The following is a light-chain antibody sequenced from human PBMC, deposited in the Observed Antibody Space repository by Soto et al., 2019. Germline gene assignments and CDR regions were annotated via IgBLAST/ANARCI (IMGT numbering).Light chain of an antibody. CDR2: GVP. V-gene: IGKV3-20*01. J-gene: IGKJ2*01. Sequence: EIVLTQSPGTLSLSPGERATLSCRASQSVSSSYLAWYQQKPGQAPRLLIHGVPTRATGIPDRFSGSGSGTDFTLTISRLEPEDFAVYYCQQYVTSPYIFGQGTKV. CDR1: QSVSSSY. CDR3: QQYVTSPYI.